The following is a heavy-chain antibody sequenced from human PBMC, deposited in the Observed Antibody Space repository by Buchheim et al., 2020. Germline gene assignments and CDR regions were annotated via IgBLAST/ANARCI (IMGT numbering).Heavy chain of an antibody. Sequence: EVQLVQSGAEVKKPGESLRISCKGSGYSFTTYWISWVRQMPGKGLEWMGRIDPSDSYTNYSPSFQGHVTISADKSISTAYLKWSSLEASDTAMYYWARHSMGYFDWLNFDYWGQGTL. CDR3: ARHSMGYFDWLNFDY. CDR2: IDPSDSYT. J-gene: IGHJ4*02. CDR1: GYSFTTYW. V-gene: IGHV5-10-1*01. D-gene: IGHD3-9*01.